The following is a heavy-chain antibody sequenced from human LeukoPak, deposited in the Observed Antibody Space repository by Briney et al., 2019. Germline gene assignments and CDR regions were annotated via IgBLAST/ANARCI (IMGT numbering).Heavy chain of an antibody. J-gene: IGHJ3*02. Sequence: GGSLRLSCAASGFTFSSYDMHWVRQATGKGLEWVSAIGTAGDTYYPGSVKGRFTISRENAKNSLYLQMNSLRAGDTAVYYCARSTYYDSSGYLIHAFDIRGQGTMVTVSS. CDR2: IGTAGDT. V-gene: IGHV3-13*01. CDR3: ARSTYYDSSGYLIHAFDI. CDR1: GFTFSSYD. D-gene: IGHD3-22*01.